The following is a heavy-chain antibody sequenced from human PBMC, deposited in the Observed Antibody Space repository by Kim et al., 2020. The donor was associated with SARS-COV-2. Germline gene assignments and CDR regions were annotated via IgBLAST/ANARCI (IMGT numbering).Heavy chain of an antibody. D-gene: IGHD3-10*01. CDR3: AKSSESYYRWDY. J-gene: IGHJ4*02. V-gene: IGHV3-23*01. Sequence: YSADSVKGRFTISGDNTKNKLYLQMNSLRAEDTAVYYCAKSSESYYRWDYWSQGTLVTVSS.